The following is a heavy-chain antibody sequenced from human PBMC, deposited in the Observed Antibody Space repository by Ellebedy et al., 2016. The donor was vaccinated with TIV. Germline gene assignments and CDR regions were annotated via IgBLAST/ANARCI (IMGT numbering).Heavy chain of an antibody. CDR1: GGSISSSSYY. CDR3: ARGSYYGGMDV. J-gene: IGHJ6*04. V-gene: IGHV4-39*07. D-gene: IGHD3-3*01. Sequence: SETLSLXXTVSGGSISSSSYYWSWIRQPPGKGLEWIGEINHSGSTNYNPSLKSRVTISVDTSKNQFSLKLSSVTAADTAVYYCARGSYYGGMDVWGKGTTVTVSS. CDR2: INHSGST.